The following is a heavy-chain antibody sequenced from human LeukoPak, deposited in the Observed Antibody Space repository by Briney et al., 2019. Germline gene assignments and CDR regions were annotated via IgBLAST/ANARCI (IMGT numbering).Heavy chain of an antibody. CDR3: AKGYYGSGSYKDDFDI. V-gene: IGHV3-23*01. J-gene: IGHJ3*02. CDR1: GFTFSSYA. CDR2: ISGSGGST. D-gene: IGHD3-10*01. Sequence: GSLRLSCAASGFTFSSYAMSWVRQPPGKGLEWVSAISGSGGSTYYADSVKGRFTISRDNSKNTLYLQMNSLRAEDTAVYYCAKGYYGSGSYKDDFDIWGQGTMVTVSS.